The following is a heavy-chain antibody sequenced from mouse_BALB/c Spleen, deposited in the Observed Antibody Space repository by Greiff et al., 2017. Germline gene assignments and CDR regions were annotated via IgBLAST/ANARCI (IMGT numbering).Heavy chain of an antibody. Sequence: EVKLVESGGDLVKPGGSLKLSCAASGFTFSSYGMSWVRQTPDKRLEWVATISSGGSYTYYPDSVKGRFTISRDNAKNTLYLQMSSLKSEDTAMYYCARHGEVRRGNYFDYWGQGTTLTVSS. CDR1: GFTFSSYG. V-gene: IGHV5-6*01. J-gene: IGHJ2*01. CDR3: ARHGEVRRGNYFDY. D-gene: IGHD2-14*01. CDR2: ISSGGSYT.